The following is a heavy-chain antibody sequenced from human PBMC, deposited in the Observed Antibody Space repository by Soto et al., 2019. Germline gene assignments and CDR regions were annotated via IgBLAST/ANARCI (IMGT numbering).Heavy chain of an antibody. J-gene: IGHJ6*02. CDR1: GYTFTGYC. D-gene: IGHD6-6*01. CDR2: INPNSGGT. V-gene: IGHV1-2*02. CDR3: ARHSSSSISSYYYYGMDV. Sequence: ASVKVSCKASGYTFTGYCMHWVRQAPGQGLEWMGWINPNSGGTNYAQKFQGRVTMTRDTSISTAYMELSRLRSDDTAVYYCARHSSSSISSYYYYGMDVWGQGTTVTVSS.